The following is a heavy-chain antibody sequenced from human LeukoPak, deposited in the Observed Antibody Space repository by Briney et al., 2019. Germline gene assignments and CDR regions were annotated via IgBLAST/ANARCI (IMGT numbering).Heavy chain of an antibody. CDR3: ARASGYSSGWPIDY. Sequence: GGSLRLSCAASGFTFSSYSMNCVRQAPGKGLEWVSSISSSSSYIYYADSVKGRFTISRDNAKNSLYLQMNSLRAEATAVYYCARASGYSSGWPIDYWGQGTLVTVSS. CDR1: GFTFSSYS. V-gene: IGHV3-21*01. CDR2: ISSSSSYI. D-gene: IGHD6-19*01. J-gene: IGHJ4*02.